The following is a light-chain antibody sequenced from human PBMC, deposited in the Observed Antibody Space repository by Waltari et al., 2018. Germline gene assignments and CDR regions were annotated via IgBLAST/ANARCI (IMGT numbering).Light chain of an antibody. Sequence: EIVMMQSPATLSVSPGERATLSCRASQSVSSKLAWYQQKPGQAPRLLIYGASTRATGIPARFSGSGSGTEFTLTISSLQSEDFAVYYCQQYNNWPPVTFGGGTKVEIK. V-gene: IGKV3-15*01. J-gene: IGKJ4*01. CDR2: GAS. CDR1: QSVSSK. CDR3: QQYNNWPPVT.